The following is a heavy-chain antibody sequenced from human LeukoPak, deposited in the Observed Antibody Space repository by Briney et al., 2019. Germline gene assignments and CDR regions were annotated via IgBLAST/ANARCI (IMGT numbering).Heavy chain of an antibody. V-gene: IGHV3-53*01. D-gene: IGHD2-2*01. Sequence: GGSLRLSCAASEFIVSINYMTWVRQAPGKGLEWVSLIYSRGDTKYADSVKGRFTISRDNSKNTLYLQMNSLRAEDTAVYYCAKADRSYANEDAFDIWGQGTMVTVSS. CDR3: AKADRSYANEDAFDI. CDR2: IYSRGDT. CDR1: EFIVSINY. J-gene: IGHJ3*02.